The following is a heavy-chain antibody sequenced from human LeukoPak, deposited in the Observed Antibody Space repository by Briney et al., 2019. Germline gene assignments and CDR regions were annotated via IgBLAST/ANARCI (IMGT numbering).Heavy chain of an antibody. J-gene: IGHJ4*02. CDR2: IIPILGIA. V-gene: IGHV1-69*04. CDR1: GGTFSSYA. CDR3: ATAYSSSRWDRSQPFDY. D-gene: IGHD6-13*01. Sequence: GASVKVSCKASGGTFSSYAISWVRQAPGQGLEWMGRIIPILGIANYAQKFQGRVTITADKSTSTAYMELSSLRSEDTAVYCCATAYSSSRWDRSQPFDYWGQGTLVTVSS.